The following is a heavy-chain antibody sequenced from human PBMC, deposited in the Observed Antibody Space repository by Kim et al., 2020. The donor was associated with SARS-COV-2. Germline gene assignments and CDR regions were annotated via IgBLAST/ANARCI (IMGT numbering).Heavy chain of an antibody. J-gene: IGHJ6*02. V-gene: IGHV3-30*04. CDR1: GFTFSSYA. D-gene: IGHD3-22*01. Sequence: GGSLRLSCAASGFTFSSYAMHWVRQAPGKGLEWVAVISYDGSNKYYADSVKGRFTISRDNSKNTLYLQMNSLRAEDTAVYYCAREKAYYYDSSGYYYPRENYYYGMDVWGQGTTVTVSS. CDR3: AREKAYYYDSSGYYYPRENYYYGMDV. CDR2: ISYDGSNK.